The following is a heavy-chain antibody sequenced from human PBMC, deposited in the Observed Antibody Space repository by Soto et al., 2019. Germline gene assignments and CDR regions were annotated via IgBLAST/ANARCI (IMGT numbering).Heavy chain of an antibody. Sequence: QGQLVESGGGLVKPGGSLRLTCAASGFTFSDYYRSWIRQAPGKGLEWVSYISSSGSSMYYADSVKGRFTTSRDNAKNSLYLQMNSLRAEDTALYYCATYSNDAFDIWGQGTMVTVAS. CDR2: ISSSGSSM. CDR1: GFTFSDYY. V-gene: IGHV3-11*01. J-gene: IGHJ3*02. D-gene: IGHD4-4*01. CDR3: ATYSNDAFDI.